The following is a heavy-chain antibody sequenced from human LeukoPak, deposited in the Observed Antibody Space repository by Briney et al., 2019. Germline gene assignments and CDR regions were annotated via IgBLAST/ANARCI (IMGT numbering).Heavy chain of an antibody. D-gene: IGHD1/OR15-1a*01. V-gene: IGHV3-7*01. J-gene: IGHJ4*02. CDR2: IKEDGTVK. CDR3: ARDRGWNTFDY. Sequence: GGSLRLSCAASGFTFSVYWMAWVRQAPGKGLEWVANIKEDGTVKHYVDSVKGRLTISRDNAKESLFLQMNSLRAEDTAVYYCARDRGWNTFDYRGQGTLVTVSS. CDR1: GFTFSVYW.